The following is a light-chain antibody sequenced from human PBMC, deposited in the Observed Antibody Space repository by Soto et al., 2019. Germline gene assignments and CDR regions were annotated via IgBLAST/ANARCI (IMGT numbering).Light chain of an antibody. J-gene: IGKJ1*01. V-gene: IGKV1-39*01. Sequence: SGVPSRFRGGGSGTDFTLTISSLQLEDFATYYCQHSYNNPQAFGQGTKVDIK. CDR3: QHSYNNPQA.